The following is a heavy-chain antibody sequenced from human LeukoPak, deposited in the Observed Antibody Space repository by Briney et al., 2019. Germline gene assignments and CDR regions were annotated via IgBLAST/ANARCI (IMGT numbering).Heavy chain of an antibody. D-gene: IGHD4-23*01. Sequence: GGSLRLSCATSGFASSSYWMTWVRQAPGKGLEWVANINREGNEKYYVDSVKGRFTISRDNAKNSVDLQMDSLRVEDTAVYYCARVGTWELQRVFDFWGQGTLVTVSS. CDR2: INREGNEK. J-gene: IGHJ4*02. CDR3: ARVGTWELQRVFDF. CDR1: GFASSSYW. V-gene: IGHV3-7*01.